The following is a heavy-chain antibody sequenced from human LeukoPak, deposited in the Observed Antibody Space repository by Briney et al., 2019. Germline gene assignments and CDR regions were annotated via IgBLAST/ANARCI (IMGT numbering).Heavy chain of an antibody. D-gene: IGHD3-22*01. J-gene: IGHJ4*02. Sequence: PGGYLRRYCAASGFTFSNAWMSWVRQAPGKGLEWVGRIKSKTDGGTTDYAAPVKGRFTISRDDSKNTLYLQMNSLKTEDTAVYYCTTGRADYYDSSGYYDYWGQGTLVTVSS. V-gene: IGHV3-15*01. CDR3: TTGRADYYDSSGYYDY. CDR1: GFTFSNAW. CDR2: IKSKTDGGTT.